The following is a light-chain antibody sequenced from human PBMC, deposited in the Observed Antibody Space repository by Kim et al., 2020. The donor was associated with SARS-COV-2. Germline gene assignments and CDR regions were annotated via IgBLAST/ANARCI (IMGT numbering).Light chain of an antibody. CDR2: DVT. J-gene: IGLJ2*01. Sequence: QSALTQPASVSGSPGQSITISCTGTSSDIGGYNYVTWYQQHPGKAPRLIIYDVTKRPSGISDRFSGSRSGITASLTISGLQAEDESNYFCSSYTSGDTCLIFGGGTQLTVL. CDR1: SSDIGGYNY. CDR3: SSYTSGDTCLI. V-gene: IGLV2-14*03.